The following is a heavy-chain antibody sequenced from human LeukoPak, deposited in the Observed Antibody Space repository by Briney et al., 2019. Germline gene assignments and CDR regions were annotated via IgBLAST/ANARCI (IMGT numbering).Heavy chain of an antibody. D-gene: IGHD3-22*01. Sequence: SGGSLRLSCAAPGFTFSSYWMSWVRPAPGKGLEWVANIKQDGSEKYYVDSVKGRFTISRDNSKNTLYLQMNSLRAEDTAVYYCARAGHYYDSSGSHDAFDIWGQGTMVTVSS. CDR1: GFTFSSYW. J-gene: IGHJ3*02. CDR2: IKQDGSEK. V-gene: IGHV3-7*03. CDR3: ARAGHYYDSSGSHDAFDI.